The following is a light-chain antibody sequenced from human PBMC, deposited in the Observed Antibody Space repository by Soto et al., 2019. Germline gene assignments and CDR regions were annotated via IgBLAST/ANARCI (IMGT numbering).Light chain of an antibody. CDR2: GDN. Sequence: QSALTQPPSVSGAPGQRVAISCTGSSSNIGAEYDVHWYQQLPGTAPKRLIYGDNNRPSGVPDRFSGSKSGTSASLAITGLQPEDEADYYCQSYDSSLTTFVFGTGTRSPS. CDR1: SSNIGAEYD. CDR3: QSYDSSLTTFV. V-gene: IGLV1-40*01. J-gene: IGLJ1*01.